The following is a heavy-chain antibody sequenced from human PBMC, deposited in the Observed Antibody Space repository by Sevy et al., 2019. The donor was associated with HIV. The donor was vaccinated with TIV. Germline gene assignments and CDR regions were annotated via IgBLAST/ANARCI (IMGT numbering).Heavy chain of an antibody. CDR1: GFRFSDYS. D-gene: IGHD3-16*01. J-gene: IGHJ4*02. CDR3: ARDRGEILHSAFDY. CDR2: ISYDGRNNK. V-gene: IGHV3-30*14. Sequence: GGSLRLSCAASGFRFSDYSMHWVRQAPGKGLEWVAVISYDGRNNKYNVDSVKGRFTISRDNSKNTLFFQMNSLRAEDSAIYYCARDRGEILHSAFDYWGQGTLVTVSS.